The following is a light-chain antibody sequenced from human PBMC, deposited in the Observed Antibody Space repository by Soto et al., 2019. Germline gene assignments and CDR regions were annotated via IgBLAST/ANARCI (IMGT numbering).Light chain of an antibody. V-gene: IGLV1-44*01. Sequence: QPVLTKPPSASGTPGQRVTISCSGSSSNIGSNTVNWYQQLPGTAPKLLIYSNNQRPSGVPDRFSGSKSGTSASLAISGLQSEDEADYYCGAWDDSLNGHVVFGGGTKLTVL. CDR3: GAWDDSLNGHVV. CDR2: SNN. CDR1: SSNIGSNT. J-gene: IGLJ2*01.